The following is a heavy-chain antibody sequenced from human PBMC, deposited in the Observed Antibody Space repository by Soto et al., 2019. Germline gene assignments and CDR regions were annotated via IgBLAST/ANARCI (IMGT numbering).Heavy chain of an antibody. CDR3: AREVVVITHFDY. D-gene: IGHD3-22*01. Sequence: QVQLVESGGGLVKPGGSLRLSCAASGFTFSDYYVSWIRQAPGKGLEWVSYISSSGSTIYYADSVKGRFTISRDNAKNSLYLQMNSLRAEETAVDYCAREVVVITHFDYWGQGTLVTVSS. J-gene: IGHJ4*02. CDR2: ISSSGSTI. CDR1: GFTFSDYY. V-gene: IGHV3-11*01.